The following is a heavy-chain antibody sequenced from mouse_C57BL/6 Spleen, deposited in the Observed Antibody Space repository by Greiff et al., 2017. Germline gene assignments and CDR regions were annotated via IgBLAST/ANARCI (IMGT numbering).Heavy chain of an antibody. CDR1: GYSITSGYY. J-gene: IGHJ1*03. CDR2: ISYDGSN. Sequence: EVQLVESGPGLVKPSQSLSLTCSVTGYSITSGYYWNWIRQFPGNKLEWMGYISYDGSNNYNPSLKNRISITRDTSKNQFFLKLNSVTTEDTATYYCARLTLYFDVWGTGTTVTVSS. CDR3: ARLTLYFDV. D-gene: IGHD1-3*01. V-gene: IGHV3-6*01.